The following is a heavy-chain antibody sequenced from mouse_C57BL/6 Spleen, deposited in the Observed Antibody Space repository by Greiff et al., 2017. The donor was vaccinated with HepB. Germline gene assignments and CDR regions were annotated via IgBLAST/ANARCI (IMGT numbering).Heavy chain of an antibody. Sequence: EVQLQESGPVLAKPGASVKIPCKASGYTFTDYYMHWVKQSHGQSLEWIGDINPNNGGTIYNQKFKGKATLTVDTSSSTAYMELRSLTSEDTAVYYCARSPYYDYGWYFDVWGTGTTVTVSS. CDR3: ARSPYYDYGWYFDV. CDR2: INPNNGGT. D-gene: IGHD2-4*01. J-gene: IGHJ1*03. CDR1: GYTFTDYY. V-gene: IGHV1-18*01.